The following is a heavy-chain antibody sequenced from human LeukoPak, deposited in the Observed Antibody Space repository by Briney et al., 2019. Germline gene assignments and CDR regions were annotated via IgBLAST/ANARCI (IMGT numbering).Heavy chain of an antibody. Sequence: PSETLSLTCAVYGGSFRGYYWSWIRQPPGKGLEWIGEINHSVSTNYNPSLKSRVTISVDTSKNQFSLKLSSVTAADTAVYYCARVVRYGGYFDYWGQGTLVTVSS. J-gene: IGHJ4*02. CDR2: INHSVST. V-gene: IGHV4-34*01. CDR3: ARVVRYGGYFDY. CDR1: GGSFRGYY. D-gene: IGHD3-10*01.